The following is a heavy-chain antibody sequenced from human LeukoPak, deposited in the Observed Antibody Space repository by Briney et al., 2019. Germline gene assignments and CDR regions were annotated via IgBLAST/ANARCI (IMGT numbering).Heavy chain of an antibody. Sequence: GRSLRLSCAASGFTFSSHAMHWVRQAPGKGLEWVAVISYDGSNKYYADSVKGRFTISRDNSKNTLYLQMNSLRAEDTAVYYCAGDSGSNYWGQGTLVTVSS. CDR2: ISYDGSNK. J-gene: IGHJ4*02. CDR3: AGDSGSNY. CDR1: GFTFSSHA. V-gene: IGHV3-30*01. D-gene: IGHD5-12*01.